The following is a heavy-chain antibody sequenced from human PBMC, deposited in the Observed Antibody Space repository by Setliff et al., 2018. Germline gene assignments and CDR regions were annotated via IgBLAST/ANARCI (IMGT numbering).Heavy chain of an antibody. V-gene: IGHV4-39*07. CDR1: GGSISSSSYY. D-gene: IGHD4-4*01. J-gene: IGHJ6*02. CDR2: IYYSGST. CDR3: ARDNYTTNSYYYGMDV. Sequence: SETLSLTCTVSGGSISSSSYYWGWIRQPPGKGLEWIGSIYYSGSTYYNPSLKSRVTISVDTSKNQFSLKLSSVTAADTAVYYCARDNYTTNSYYYGMDVWGQGTTVTVSS.